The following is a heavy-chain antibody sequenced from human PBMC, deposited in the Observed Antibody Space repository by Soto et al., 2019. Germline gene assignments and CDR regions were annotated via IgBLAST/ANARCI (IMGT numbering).Heavy chain of an antibody. CDR2: IYYSGST. V-gene: IGHV4-30-4*01. CDR3: ARGPSRDKAYY. J-gene: IGHJ4*02. D-gene: IGHD3-10*01. CDR1: GGSISRGGYY. Sequence: TSETLSLTCSVSGGSISRGGYYWNWIRQPPGKGLEWIGHIYYSGSTYYNSSLKSRVTISLDTSKNQFSLKLSSVTAADTAVYYCARGPSRDKAYYCCQGPLVTGSS.